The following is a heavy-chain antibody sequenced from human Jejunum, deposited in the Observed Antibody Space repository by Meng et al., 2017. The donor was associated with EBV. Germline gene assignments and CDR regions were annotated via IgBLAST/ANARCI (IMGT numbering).Heavy chain of an antibody. J-gene: IGHJ4*02. Sequence: QRLESGGGAVQLGGSLRLFWSAAGFSVSDAAMRWVRQAPGKGLEWVSVITGSSGTTYYADSVKGRFTISRDTSKNTLYLQMNGLRAEDTAIYYCAKLTNYWGQGTLVTVSS. D-gene: IGHD1-1*01. CDR2: ITGSSGTT. CDR1: GFSVSDAA. CDR3: AKLTNY. V-gene: IGHV3-23*01.